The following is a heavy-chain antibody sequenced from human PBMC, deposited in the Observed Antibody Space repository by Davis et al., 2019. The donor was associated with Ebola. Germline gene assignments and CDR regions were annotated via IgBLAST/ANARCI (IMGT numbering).Heavy chain of an antibody. J-gene: IGHJ5*02. V-gene: IGHV1-2*02. CDR2: INPNSGGT. CDR3: ARGRMITHRWFDP. Sequence: ASVKVSCKASGYTFTGYYMHWVRQAPGQGLEWMGWINPNSGGTNYAQKFQGRVTMTRDTSISTAYMELSRLRSDDTAVYYCARGRMITHRWFDPWGQGTLVTVSS. D-gene: IGHD3-16*01. CDR1: GYTFTGYY.